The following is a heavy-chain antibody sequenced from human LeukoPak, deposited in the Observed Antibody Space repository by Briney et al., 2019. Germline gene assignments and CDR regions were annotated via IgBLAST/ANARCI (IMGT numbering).Heavy chain of an antibody. CDR2: IYCSGST. V-gene: IGHV4-39*01. CDR1: GGSISCCSYY. Sequence: SETLSLTCTVSGGSISCCSYYWGCIRQPPGKGLEWIGSIYCSGSTYYNPTLKRRVTISVDTSKNQFSLKLSSVTAADTAVYDCARKVGQITIFGVVISRSYYFDYWGQGTLVTVSS. J-gene: IGHJ4*02. CDR3: ARKVGQITIFGVVISRSYYFDY. D-gene: IGHD3-3*01.